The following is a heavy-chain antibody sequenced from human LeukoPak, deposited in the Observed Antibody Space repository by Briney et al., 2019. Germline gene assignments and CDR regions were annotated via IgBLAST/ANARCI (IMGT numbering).Heavy chain of an antibody. Sequence: GASVKVSCKASGYPFTNYAMNWVRQAPGQGLEWMGWINTNTGTPTYAQGFTGRFVFSLDTSVSTAYLQISSLKAADTAVYYCARVGTTRSAYYYMDVWGKGTTVTVSS. D-gene: IGHD1-26*01. J-gene: IGHJ6*03. CDR2: INTNTGTP. CDR1: GYPFTNYA. CDR3: ARVGTTRSAYYYMDV. V-gene: IGHV7-4-1*02.